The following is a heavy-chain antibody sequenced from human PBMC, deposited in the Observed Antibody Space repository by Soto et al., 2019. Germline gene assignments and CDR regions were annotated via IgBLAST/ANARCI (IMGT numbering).Heavy chain of an antibody. CDR2: IYYSGST. V-gene: IGHV4-39*01. CDR3: ARLTGDYYYCYSYMDV. D-gene: IGHD7-27*01. Sequence: QLQLQESGPGLVKPSETLSLTCTVSGGSISSSSYYWGWIRQPPGKGLEWIGSIYYSGSTYYNPSLKSRVTTSVDTSKNQSSLTQSSVTAADTAVYYCARLTGDYYYCYSYMDVWGKGTTVTVSS. CDR1: GGSISSSSYY. J-gene: IGHJ6*03.